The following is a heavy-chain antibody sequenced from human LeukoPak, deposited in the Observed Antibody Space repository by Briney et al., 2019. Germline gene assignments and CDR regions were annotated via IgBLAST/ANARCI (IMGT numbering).Heavy chain of an antibody. Sequence: SETLSLTCTVSGGSISSSSYYWGWIRQPPGKGLEWIGSIYYSGSTYYNPSLKSRVTISVDTSKNQFSLKLSSVTAADTAVYYCARAPRGTWDYFDYWGQGTLVTVSS. V-gene: IGHV4-39*07. CDR3: ARAPRGTWDYFDY. D-gene: IGHD1-1*01. CDR2: IYYSGST. J-gene: IGHJ4*02. CDR1: GGSISSSSYY.